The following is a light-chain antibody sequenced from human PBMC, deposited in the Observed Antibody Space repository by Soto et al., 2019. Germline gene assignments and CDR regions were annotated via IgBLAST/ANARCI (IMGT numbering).Light chain of an antibody. V-gene: IGLV2-14*01. CDR2: EVT. CDR1: SSDLGNYNY. Sequence: QSVLTQPASLSGSPGPSITISCTGASSDLGNYNYVSWFQQHPGKAPKLIVYEVTNRPSGVSSRFSGSKSGNTASLTISGLQAEDEADYYCGSYTTTSYVFGSGTKSPS. J-gene: IGLJ1*01. CDR3: GSYTTTSYV.